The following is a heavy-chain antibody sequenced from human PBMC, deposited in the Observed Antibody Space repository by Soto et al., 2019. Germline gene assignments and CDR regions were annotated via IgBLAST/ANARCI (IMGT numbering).Heavy chain of an antibody. Sequence: SETLSLTCTVSGDTSASDYWGWVRQAPGKGLEWIGHIHNSGTSTHNPSLNGRVTISIDMSKRQFSLKLTSLTSADTAVYYCVRDFSDSVAHTSFASWCQGSFVT. V-gene: IGHV4-59*01. J-gene: IGHJ5*01. D-gene: IGHD3-22*01. CDR2: IHNSGTS. CDR3: VRDFSDSVAHTSFAS. CDR1: GDTSASDY.